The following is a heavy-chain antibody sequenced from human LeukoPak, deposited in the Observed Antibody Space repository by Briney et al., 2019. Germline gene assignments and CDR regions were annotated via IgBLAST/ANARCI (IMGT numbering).Heavy chain of an antibody. J-gene: IGHJ6*02. CDR2: IRSTTYGQPT. Sequence: GRCLRLSRTPSVLSPSEHAMGGARPAPRRGAERVGCIRSTTYGQPTEYPASVKGRFTISRDKSNNIVYLAMSSLRIEDTGVYYCTRGPIQLWLYNGIDVWGQGTTVTVSS. CDR3: TRGPIQLWLYNGIDV. V-gene: IGHV3-49*04. D-gene: IGHD1-1*01. CDR1: VLSPSEHA.